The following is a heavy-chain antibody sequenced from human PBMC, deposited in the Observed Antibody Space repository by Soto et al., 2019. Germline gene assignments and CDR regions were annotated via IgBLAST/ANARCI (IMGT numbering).Heavy chain of an antibody. J-gene: IGHJ4*02. CDR3: ANSAGVATLDS. Sequence: PSETLSLTCTVSGGSISSTTYSWGWIRQPPGKGLEWIGSMYYSGTTYSNPSLQSRVTISVDTSNNQFSLKLTSVTAADTAVYYCANSAGVATLDSWGQGTLVTVSS. D-gene: IGHD5-12*01. CDR1: GGSISSTTYS. V-gene: IGHV4-39*07. CDR2: MYYSGTT.